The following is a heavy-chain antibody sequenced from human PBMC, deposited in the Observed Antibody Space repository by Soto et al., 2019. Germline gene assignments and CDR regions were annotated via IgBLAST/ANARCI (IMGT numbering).Heavy chain of an antibody. CDR3: TSCAFIVVDSASYYRY. CDR1: GFTFTNHA. V-gene: IGHV3-23*01. Sequence: GGSLRLSCAASGFTFTNHAMSWVRQAPGKGLEWVSTISGSGYSTYYADSVKGRFTVSRDNSANTLNLQMNSLRVEDTAVYYCTSCAFIVVDSASYYRYWGQGTLVTVSS. J-gene: IGHJ4*02. D-gene: IGHD3-10*01. CDR2: ISGSGYST.